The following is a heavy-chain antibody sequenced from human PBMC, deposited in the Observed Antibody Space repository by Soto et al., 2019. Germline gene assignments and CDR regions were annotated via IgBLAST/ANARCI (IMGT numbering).Heavy chain of an antibody. CDR1: GGSISSGGYY. CDR3: AREIYGDNPYYFDY. D-gene: IGHD4-17*01. V-gene: IGHV4-31*01. Sequence: SETLSLTCTVSGGSISSGGYYWSWIRQHPGKGLEWIGYIYYSGSTYYNPSLKSLVTISVDTSKNQFSLKLSSVTAAYTAVYYCAREIYGDNPYYFDYWGQGTLVTVSS. J-gene: IGHJ4*02. CDR2: IYYSGST.